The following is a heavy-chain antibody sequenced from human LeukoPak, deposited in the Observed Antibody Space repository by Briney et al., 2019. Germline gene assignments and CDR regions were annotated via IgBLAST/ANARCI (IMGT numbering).Heavy chain of an antibody. V-gene: IGHV3-30-3*01. D-gene: IGHD2-15*01. CDR1: GFTFSSYA. CDR3: AGAPGYCSGGSCYCHY. CDR2: ISYDGSNK. J-gene: IGHJ4*02. Sequence: GGSLRLSCAASGFTFSSYAMHWVRQAPGKGLEWVAVISYDGSNKYYADSVKGRFTISRDNSKNTLYLQMNSLRAEDTTVYYCAGAPGYCSGGSCYCHYWGQGTLVTVSS.